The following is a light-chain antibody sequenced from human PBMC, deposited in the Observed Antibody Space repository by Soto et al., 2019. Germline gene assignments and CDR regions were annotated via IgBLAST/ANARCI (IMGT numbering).Light chain of an antibody. CDR1: QSFTSTS. V-gene: IGKV3-20*01. CDR3: QQYDSSPRT. J-gene: IGKJ1*01. Sequence: EIVLTQSPGTLSLSPGERATLSCRASQSFTSTSLAWYQQKPGQAPRLLISGASRGAAGIPDRFSGSGSGTDFTLTISRLESEDIAVYYCQQYDSSPRTFGQGTRVEIK. CDR2: GAS.